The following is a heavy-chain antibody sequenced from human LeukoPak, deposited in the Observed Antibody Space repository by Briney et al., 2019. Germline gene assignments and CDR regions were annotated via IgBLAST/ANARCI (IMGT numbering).Heavy chain of an antibody. CDR2: IYPGDSDT. CDR1: GYSFTSYW. CDR3: ALAALEEPIVATGFDY. J-gene: IGHJ4*02. Sequence: GESLKISCKGSGYSFTSYWIGWVRQMPGKGLEWMGIIYPGDSDTRYSPSFQGQVTFSADKSISTAYLQWSSLKASDTAMYYCALAALEEPIVATGFDYWGQGILVTVSS. D-gene: IGHD5-12*01. V-gene: IGHV5-51*01.